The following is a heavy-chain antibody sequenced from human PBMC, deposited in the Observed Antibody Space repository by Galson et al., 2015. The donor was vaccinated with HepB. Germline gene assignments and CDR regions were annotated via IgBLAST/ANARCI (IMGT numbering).Heavy chain of an antibody. CDR2: ISGYNGNT. CDR1: GYTFTTYG. V-gene: IGHV1-18*01. CDR3: ARVRSDTAIDY. J-gene: IGHJ4*02. D-gene: IGHD5-18*01. Sequence: SVKVSCKASGYTFTTYGISWVRQAAGQGLEWMGWISGYNGNTNYAQKLQGRVTMTRNTSISTAYMELNSLRSEDTAVYYCARVRSDTAIDYWGQGTLVTVSS.